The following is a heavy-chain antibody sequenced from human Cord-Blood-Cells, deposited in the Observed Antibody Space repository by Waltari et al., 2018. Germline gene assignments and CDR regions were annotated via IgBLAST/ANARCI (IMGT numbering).Heavy chain of an antibody. CDR3: ARLTRPDYDILTGYWYFDL. J-gene: IGHJ2*01. CDR2: IYYSGST. Sequence: QLQLQESGPGLVKPSETLSLTCTVSGGSISSSRYYWGWIRPPPGKGLEWIGSIYYSGSTYYNPSLKSRVTISVDTSKNQFSLKLSSVTAADTAVYYCARLTRPDYDILTGYWYFDLWGRGTLVTVSS. CDR1: GGSISSSRYY. V-gene: IGHV4-39*01. D-gene: IGHD3-9*01.